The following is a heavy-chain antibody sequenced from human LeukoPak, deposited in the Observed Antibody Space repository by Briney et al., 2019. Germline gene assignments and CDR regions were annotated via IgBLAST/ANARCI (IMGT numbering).Heavy chain of an antibody. J-gene: IGHJ5*02. CDR2: IYYSGST. Sequence: SQTLSLTSTISRGSISSSSYYCGWIRQPPGKWLGLIGSIYYSGSTYYNPSLKSRVTISVDTSKNQFSLKLSPVTAADTAVYYCASVAIAAAGGFAPWSQGTPVTV. CDR1: RGSISSSSYY. CDR3: ASVAIAAAGGFAP. D-gene: IGHD6-13*01. V-gene: IGHV4-39*07.